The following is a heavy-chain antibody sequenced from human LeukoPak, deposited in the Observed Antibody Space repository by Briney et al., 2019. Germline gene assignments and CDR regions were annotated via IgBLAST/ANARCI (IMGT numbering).Heavy chain of an antibody. J-gene: IGHJ4*02. CDR2: IYYSGST. Sequence: SETLSLTCAVYGGSFSGYYWSWIRQPPAKGLEWIGYIYYSGSTNYNPSLKSRVTISVDTSKYQFSLKLSSVTAADTAVYYCARVSRDYDILTGYYDYWGQGTLVTVSS. D-gene: IGHD3-9*01. V-gene: IGHV4-59*01. CDR3: ARVSRDYDILTGYYDY. CDR1: GGSFSGYY.